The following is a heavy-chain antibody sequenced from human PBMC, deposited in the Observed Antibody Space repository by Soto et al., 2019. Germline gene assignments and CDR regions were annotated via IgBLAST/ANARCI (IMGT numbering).Heavy chain of an antibody. CDR3: ASTLARGYSSGPYYFDY. J-gene: IGHJ4*02. D-gene: IGHD5-18*01. CDR1: GGSISSYY. Sequence: QVQLQESGPGLVKPSETLSLTCTVSGGSISSYYWSWIRQPPGKGLEWIGYIYYSGSTNYNPSLKRRVTISVATSKNQFSLKLSSVSAADTAVYYCASTLARGYSSGPYYFDYWGQGTLVTVSS. CDR2: IYYSGST. V-gene: IGHV4-59*12.